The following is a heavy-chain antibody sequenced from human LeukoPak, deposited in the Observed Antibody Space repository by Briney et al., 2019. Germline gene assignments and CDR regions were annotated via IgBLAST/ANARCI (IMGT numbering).Heavy chain of an antibody. D-gene: IGHD7-27*01. V-gene: IGHV3-23*01. CDR1: GFTFSSYA. Sequence: GVSLRLSCAASGFTFSSYAMNWVRQAPGKGLEWVSVIHSGGGGIPYYADSVKGRFTISRDNSKNTIYLQMNSLRAEDTAVYFCARGGNWDLYYFDFWGQGTLVSVSS. J-gene: IGHJ4*02. CDR2: IHSGGGGIP. CDR3: ARGGNWDLYYFDF.